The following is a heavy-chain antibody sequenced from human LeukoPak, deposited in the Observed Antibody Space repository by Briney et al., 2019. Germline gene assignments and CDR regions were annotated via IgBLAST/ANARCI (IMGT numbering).Heavy chain of an antibody. CDR3: ARVLDSSGYYYYGAFDI. CDR1: GGSISSSSYY. J-gene: IGHJ3*02. Sequence: SETLSLTCTVSGGSISSSSYYWGWIRQPPGKGLEWIGSIYYSGSTYYNPSLKSRVTISVDTSKNQFSLKLSSVTAADTAVYYCARVLDSSGYYYYGAFDIWGQGTMVTVSS. D-gene: IGHD3-22*01. V-gene: IGHV4-39*01. CDR2: IYYSGST.